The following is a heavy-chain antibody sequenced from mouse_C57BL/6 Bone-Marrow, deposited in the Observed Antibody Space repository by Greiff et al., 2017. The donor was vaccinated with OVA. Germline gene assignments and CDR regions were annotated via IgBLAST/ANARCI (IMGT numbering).Heavy chain of an antibody. CDR2: IYPGDGDT. CDR3: ARQGPYYGSAWFAY. J-gene: IGHJ3*01. CDR1: GYAFSSSW. V-gene: IGHV1-82*01. Sequence: QVHVKQSGPELVKPGASVKISCKASGYAFSSSWMNWVKQRPGKGLEWIGRIYPGDGDTNYNGKFKGKATLTADKSSSTAYMQLSSLTSEDSAVYFCARQGPYYGSAWFAYWGQGTLVTVSA. D-gene: IGHD1-1*01.